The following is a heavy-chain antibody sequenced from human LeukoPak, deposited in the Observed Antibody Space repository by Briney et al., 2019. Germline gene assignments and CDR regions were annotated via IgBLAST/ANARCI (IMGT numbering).Heavy chain of an antibody. D-gene: IGHD6-19*01. J-gene: IGHJ4*02. CDR3: ARERAVAGTQPDY. Sequence: SVKVSCKASGGTFSSYAISWVRQAPGQGLEWMGRIIPIFGTANCAQKFQGRVTITTDGSTGTAYMELSSLRSEDTAVYYCARERAVAGTQPDYWGQGTLVTVSS. CDR1: GGTFSSYA. V-gene: IGHV1-69*05. CDR2: IIPIFGTA.